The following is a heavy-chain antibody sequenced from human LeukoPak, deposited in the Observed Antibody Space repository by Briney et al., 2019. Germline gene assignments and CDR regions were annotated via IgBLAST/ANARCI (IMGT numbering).Heavy chain of an antibody. CDR3: ARGYCSNTSCAGHNWFDP. Sequence: ASVKVPCKASGYTFTSYDINWVRQATGQGLEWMGWMNPNSGNTGYAQKFQGRVTITRNTSISTAYMALSSLTSEDTAVYYCARGYCSNTSCAGHNWFDPWGQGTLVTVSS. V-gene: IGHV1-8*01. D-gene: IGHD2-2*01. CDR1: GYTFTSYD. CDR2: MNPNSGNT. J-gene: IGHJ5*02.